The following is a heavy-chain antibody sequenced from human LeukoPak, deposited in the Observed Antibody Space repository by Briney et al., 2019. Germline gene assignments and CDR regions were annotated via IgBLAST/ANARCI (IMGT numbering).Heavy chain of an antibody. CDR3: ARDVGFCNGGSCYPYNWFDP. J-gene: IGHJ5*02. V-gene: IGHV4-31*03. Sequence: PSETLSLTCTVSGVSITNDNYYWSWIRQHPGKGLEWIGYIYYSGNTYYNPSLKSRVTMSVDTSKNQFSLKLSPVTAADTAVYYCARDVGFCNGGSCYPYNWFDPWGQGTLVTVSS. D-gene: IGHD2-15*01. CDR2: IYYSGNT. CDR1: GVSITNDNYY.